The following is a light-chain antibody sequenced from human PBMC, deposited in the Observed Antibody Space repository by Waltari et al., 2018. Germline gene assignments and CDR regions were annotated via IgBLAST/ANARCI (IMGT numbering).Light chain of an antibody. J-gene: IGKJ1*01. CDR3: QHYVSLPVT. CDR1: QSVSRA. V-gene: IGKV3-20*01. Sequence: EIVLTQSPGTLPLSPGERATLSCRASQSVSRALAWYQQNPGQAPRLLIYGASNRATGIPDRFSGSGSGTDFSLIISRLEPEDVAVYYCQHYVSLPVTFGQGTKVEIK. CDR2: GAS.